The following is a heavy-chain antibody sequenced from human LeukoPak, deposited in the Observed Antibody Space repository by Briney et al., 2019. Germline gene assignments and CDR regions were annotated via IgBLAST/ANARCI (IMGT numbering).Heavy chain of an antibody. Sequence: GGSLRLSCVVSGISLSNYAMTWVRQAPGKGLEWVSYISERGGSTYYADSVKGRFTISRDNSKNTLYLQMNSLRAEDTAVYYCARAYDSSGYYYEYWGQGTLVTVSS. V-gene: IGHV3-23*01. J-gene: IGHJ4*02. CDR2: ISERGGST. CDR3: ARAYDSSGYYYEY. CDR1: GISLSNYA. D-gene: IGHD3-22*01.